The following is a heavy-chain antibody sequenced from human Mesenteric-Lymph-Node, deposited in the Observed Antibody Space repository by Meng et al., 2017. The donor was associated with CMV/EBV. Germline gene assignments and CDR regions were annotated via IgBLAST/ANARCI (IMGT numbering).Heavy chain of an antibody. Sequence: GGSLRLSCAASGFTFDDYAMHWVRQAPGKGLQWISGISWNSGDIGYADSVKGRFTISRDNAKNSLYLQMNSLRAEDTAVYYCAKDYYDFWSGLPRTFYYFDYWGQGTLVTVSS. V-gene: IGHV3-9*01. J-gene: IGHJ4*02. D-gene: IGHD3-3*01. CDR2: ISWNSGDI. CDR3: AKDYYDFWSGLPRTFYYFDY. CDR1: GFTFDDYA.